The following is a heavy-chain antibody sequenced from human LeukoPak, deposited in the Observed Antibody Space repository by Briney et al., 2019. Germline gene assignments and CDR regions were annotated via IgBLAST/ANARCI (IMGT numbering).Heavy chain of an antibody. V-gene: IGHV4-34*01. CDR2: INHSGST. CDR3: ARPRYCSSTTCSRAWAY. CDR1: DGSFSGYY. Sequence: SETLPLTCAVYDGSFSGYYWSWVRQPPGKGLEWIGEINHSGSTNCNPSLKSRVTLSVDTSKNQFSLKLSSLSAADTAVYYCARPRYCSSTTCSRAWAYWGQGTLVTVSS. J-gene: IGHJ4*02. D-gene: IGHD2-2*01.